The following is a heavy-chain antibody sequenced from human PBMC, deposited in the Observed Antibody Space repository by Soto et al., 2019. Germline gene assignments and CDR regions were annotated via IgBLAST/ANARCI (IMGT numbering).Heavy chain of an antibody. CDR2: INHSGST. Sequence: SETLSLTCAVYGGSFSGYFWSWIRQPPGKGLEWIGEINHSGSTNYNPSLKSRVTISVDTSKKQFSLNLRSVTAADTAVYYCARGLFPDGPGPFWGPGTLVTVSS. D-gene: IGHD2-8*01. J-gene: IGHJ4*02. V-gene: IGHV4-34*01. CDR3: ARGLFPDGPGPF. CDR1: GGSFSGYF.